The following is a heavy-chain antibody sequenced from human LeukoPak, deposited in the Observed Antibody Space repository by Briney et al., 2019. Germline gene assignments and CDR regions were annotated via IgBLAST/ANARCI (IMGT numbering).Heavy chain of an antibody. Sequence: ASVKVSCKASGYTFTAYYMHWVRQAPGQGLEWMGWINPNSGGTNYAQKFQGRVTMTRDTSISTAYMELSRLRFDDTAVYYCARGTIAAAAMNVLGMDVRGQGTTVTVSS. J-gene: IGHJ6*02. V-gene: IGHV1-2*02. CDR1: GYTFTAYY. CDR3: ARGTIAAAAMNVLGMDV. D-gene: IGHD6-13*01. CDR2: INPNSGGT.